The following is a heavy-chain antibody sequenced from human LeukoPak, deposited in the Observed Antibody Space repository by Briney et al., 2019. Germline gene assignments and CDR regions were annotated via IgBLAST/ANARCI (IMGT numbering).Heavy chain of an antibody. D-gene: IGHD3-10*01. J-gene: IGHJ4*02. CDR3: ARGSIIWFGASTFDY. Sequence: SETLSLTCAVYGGSFSGYYWSWIRQPPGKGLEWIGEIKHSGSTNYNPTLKSRVTISVDTSKNQFSLKLSSVTAADTAVYYCARGSIIWFGASTFDYWGQGTLVTVSS. CDR2: IKHSGST. V-gene: IGHV4-34*01. CDR1: GGSFSGYY.